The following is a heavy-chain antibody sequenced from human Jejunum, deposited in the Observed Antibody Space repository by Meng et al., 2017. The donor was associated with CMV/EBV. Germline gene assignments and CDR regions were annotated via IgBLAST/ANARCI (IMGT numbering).Heavy chain of an antibody. CDR3: ARDIGDCVSTTCYYFDS. CDR2: ISSRGTYV. J-gene: IGHJ4*02. CDR1: FTFSDYS. D-gene: IGHD2-2*03. Sequence: FTFSDYSMNWVRQAPGKGLEWVSSISSRGTYVYYADSVKGRFTISRDNSKVSLSLQMNSLRAEDTAVYYCARDIGDCVSTTCYYFDSWGQGALVTVSS. V-gene: IGHV3-21*01.